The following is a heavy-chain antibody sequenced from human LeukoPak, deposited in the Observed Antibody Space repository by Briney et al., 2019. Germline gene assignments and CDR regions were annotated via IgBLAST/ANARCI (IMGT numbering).Heavy chain of an antibody. CDR3: AVRGPQIN. CDR2: IRYDGINK. J-gene: IGHJ4*02. CDR1: GFTLSSYD. V-gene: IGHV3-30*02. Sequence: PGGSLRLSCVASGFTLSSYDMHWVRQAPGKGLEWVAFIRYDGINKYYADSVKGRFTISRDNSKNTLFLQMNSLRTEETAVYYCAVRGPQINWGQGTLVTVSS.